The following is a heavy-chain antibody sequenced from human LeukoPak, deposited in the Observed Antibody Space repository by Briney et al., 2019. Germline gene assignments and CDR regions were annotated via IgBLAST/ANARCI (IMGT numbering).Heavy chain of an antibody. V-gene: IGHV3-21*01. D-gene: IGHD1-7*01. Sequence: GRSLRLSCAASGFTFSSYSINWVRQAPGKGLEWVSSIDSSSSYIYYADSVKGRFTISRDNAKNSLFLQMNSLRVEDTAVYYCARPGITGTMGYGAFDIWGQGTRVTVSS. CDR2: IDSSSSYI. J-gene: IGHJ3*02. CDR1: GFTFSSYS. CDR3: ARPGITGTMGYGAFDI.